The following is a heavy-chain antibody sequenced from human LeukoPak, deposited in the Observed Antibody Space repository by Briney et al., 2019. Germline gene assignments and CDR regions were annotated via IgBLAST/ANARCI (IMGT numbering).Heavy chain of an antibody. CDR3: ARGPYSSNWYVDY. D-gene: IGHD6-13*01. CDR1: GFTLSSYE. J-gene: IGHJ4*02. Sequence: GGSLILSCAASGFTLSSYEMNWVRLAPGKGLEWISYISRTGNSIYYADSVKGRFTISRDSAKNSLYLQMNSLRAEDTAVYYCARGPYSSNWYVDYWGQGTLVTVAS. CDR2: ISRTGNSI. V-gene: IGHV3-48*03.